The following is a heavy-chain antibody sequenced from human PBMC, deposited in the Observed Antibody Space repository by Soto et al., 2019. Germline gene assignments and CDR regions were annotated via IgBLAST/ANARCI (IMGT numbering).Heavy chain of an antibody. CDR2: IYYSGST. V-gene: IGHV4-61*08. CDR3: ARGGPSSKWLDP. Sequence: SETLSLTCTVSGGSISSGDYYWSWIRQPPGKGLEWIGYIYYSGSTSYNPSLKSRVTISVDTSKNQFSLKLTSLTATDTAVYYCARGGPSSKWLDPWGQGTLVTVSS. J-gene: IGHJ5*02. CDR1: GGSISSGDYY.